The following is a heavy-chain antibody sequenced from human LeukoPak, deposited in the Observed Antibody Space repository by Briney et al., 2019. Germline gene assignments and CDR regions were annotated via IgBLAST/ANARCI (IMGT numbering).Heavy chain of an antibody. J-gene: IGHJ4*02. D-gene: IGHD3-3*01. V-gene: IGHV4-34*01. CDR1: GGSFSGYY. Sequence: SETLSLTCAVYGGSFSGYYWSWIRQPPGKGLEWIGEINHSGSTNYNPSLKSRVTISVDTSKNQISLKLSSVTAADTAVYYCARGPILHYDFWSGYYYWGQGTLVTVSS. CDR3: ARGPILHYDFWSGYYY. CDR2: INHSGST.